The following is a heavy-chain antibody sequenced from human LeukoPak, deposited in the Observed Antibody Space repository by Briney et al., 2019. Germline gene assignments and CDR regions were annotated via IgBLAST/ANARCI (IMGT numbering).Heavy chain of an antibody. J-gene: IGHJ4*02. CDR3: ARGGYYYDSSGYYSNYYFDY. Sequence: SQTLSLTCTASGGSISSGDYYWSWIRQPPGKGLEWIGYIYYSGSTYYNPSLKSRVTISVDTSKNQFSLKLSSVTAADTAVYYCARGGYYYDSSGYYSNYYFDYWGQGTLVTVSS. D-gene: IGHD3-22*01. CDR2: IYYSGST. CDR1: GGSISSGDYY. V-gene: IGHV4-30-4*01.